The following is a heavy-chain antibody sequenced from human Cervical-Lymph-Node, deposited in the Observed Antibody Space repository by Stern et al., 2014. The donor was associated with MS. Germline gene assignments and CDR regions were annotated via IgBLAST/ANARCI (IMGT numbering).Heavy chain of an antibody. Sequence: EVQLVESGGGLEQPGGSLRLSCAASGFTFNNYDMSWARQAPGTGLEWVSSFKGDGRTYYADSVKGRFTIARDDSKNTLYLQMNSLGADDTAVYYCAKGTWLENWGQGTLVTVSS. CDR2: FKGDGRT. D-gene: IGHD3-10*01. V-gene: IGHV3-23*04. J-gene: IGHJ4*02. CDR1: GFTFNNYD. CDR3: AKGTWLEN.